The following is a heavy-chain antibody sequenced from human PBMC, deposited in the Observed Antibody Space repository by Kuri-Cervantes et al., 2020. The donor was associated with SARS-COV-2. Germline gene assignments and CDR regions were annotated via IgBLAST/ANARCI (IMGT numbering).Heavy chain of an antibody. CDR3: TWTDSSGYYFDFDY. Sequence: GESLKISCAASGFTFSGSAMHWVRQASGKGLEWVGRIRSKANSYATAYAASVKGRFTISRDDSKSIAYLQMNSLKTEDTAVYYCTWTDSSGYYFDFDYWGQGTLVTVSS. CDR2: IRSKANSYAT. V-gene: IGHV3-73*01. J-gene: IGHJ4*02. CDR1: GFTFSGSA. D-gene: IGHD3-22*01.